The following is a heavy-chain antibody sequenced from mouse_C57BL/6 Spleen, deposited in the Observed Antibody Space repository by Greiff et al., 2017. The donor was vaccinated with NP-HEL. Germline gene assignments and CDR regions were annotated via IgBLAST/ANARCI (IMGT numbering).Heavy chain of an antibody. J-gene: IGHJ3*01. V-gene: IGHV1-80*01. Sequence: VNVVESGAELVKPGASVKISCKASGYAFSSYWMNWVKQRPGKGLEWIGQIYPGDGDTNYNGKFKGKATLTADKSSSTAYMQLSSLTSEDSAVYFCARSEDYPWFAYWGQGTLVTVSA. CDR3: ARSEDYPWFAY. D-gene: IGHD2-4*01. CDR2: IYPGDGDT. CDR1: GYAFSSYW.